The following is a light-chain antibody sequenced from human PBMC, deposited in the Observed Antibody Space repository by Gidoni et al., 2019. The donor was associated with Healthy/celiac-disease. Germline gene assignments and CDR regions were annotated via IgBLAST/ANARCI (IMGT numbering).Light chain of an antibody. J-gene: IGLJ2*01. Sequence: QSALTQPASVSGSPGQSITISCTGTSSDVGGYNYGSWYQQHPGKAPKLMIYDVSNRPSGVSNRFSGSNSGNTASLTISGLQAEDEADYYCSSYTSSSTLVVFGGRTKLTVL. V-gene: IGLV2-14*03. CDR3: SSYTSSSTLVV. CDR2: DVS. CDR1: SSDVGGYNY.